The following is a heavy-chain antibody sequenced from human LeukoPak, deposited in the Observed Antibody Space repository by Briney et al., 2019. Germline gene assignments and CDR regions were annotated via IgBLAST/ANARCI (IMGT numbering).Heavy chain of an antibody. J-gene: IGHJ4*02. D-gene: IGHD3-22*01. CDR3: ARPGDSSGFDY. CDR2: INHSGST. CDR1: GGSFSGYY. V-gene: IGHV4-34*01. Sequence: SETLSLTCAVYGGSFSGYYWSWIRQPPGKGLEWIGEINHSGSTNYNPSLKSRVTISVDTSKNQFSLKLSSVTAADTAVYYCARPGDSSGFDYWGQGTLVTVSS.